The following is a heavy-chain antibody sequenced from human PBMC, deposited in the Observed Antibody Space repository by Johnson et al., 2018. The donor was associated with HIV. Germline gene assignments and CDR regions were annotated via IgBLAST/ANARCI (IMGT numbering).Heavy chain of an antibody. D-gene: IGHD3-3*01. Sequence: VQLVESGGGLVQPGGSLRLSCAASGFTFSSYAMSWVRQAPGKGLEWVSAISGSGGSTYYADSVKGRFTISRDNSKNTLYLQMNGLRAEDTAVYYCAKGRRDFWSGADAFDIWGQGTLVTVSS. CDR1: GFTFSSYA. J-gene: IGHJ3*02. CDR2: ISGSGGST. CDR3: AKGRRDFWSGADAFDI. V-gene: IGHV3-23*04.